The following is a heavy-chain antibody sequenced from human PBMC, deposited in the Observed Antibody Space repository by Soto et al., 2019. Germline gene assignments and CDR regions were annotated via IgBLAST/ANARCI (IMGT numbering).Heavy chain of an antibody. D-gene: IGHD3-10*01. CDR2: INPADSDT. CDR3: ARLTRARGLNSFYAMDV. J-gene: IGHJ6*02. Sequence: PGESLKISCKGSGYSFTSYWVGWVRQMHGQGLEWMGIINPADSDTRYSPSFQGQVTISADKSISTAYLQWSSLKASDTAIYYCARLTRARGLNSFYAMDVWGQGATVTVSS. V-gene: IGHV5-51*01. CDR1: GYSFTSYW.